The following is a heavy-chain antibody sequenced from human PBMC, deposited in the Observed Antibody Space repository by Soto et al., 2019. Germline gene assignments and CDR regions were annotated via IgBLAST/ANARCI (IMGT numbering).Heavy chain of an antibody. J-gene: IGHJ3*02. Sequence: HPGEFLRLSYAASGFTFSSYAMSWVRQAPGKGLEWVSAISGSGGSTYYADSVKGRFTISRYNSKNTLYLQMNSLRAEDTAVYYCAKDLSELVSIDAFSNCGRGTRVSVSS. CDR1: GFTFSSYA. V-gene: IGHV3-23*01. CDR3: AKDLSELVSIDAFSN. CDR2: ISGSGGST. D-gene: IGHD6-13*01.